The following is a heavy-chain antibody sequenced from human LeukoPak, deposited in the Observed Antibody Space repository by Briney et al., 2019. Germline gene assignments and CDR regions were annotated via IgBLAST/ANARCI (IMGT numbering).Heavy chain of an antibody. Sequence: GGSLRLSCATSGFTFNIYGMHWVRQAPGKGLEWVAFIRYDGSNKYYADSVKGRFTISRDNSKNTLYLQMNSLRAEDTAVYYCAKDSSSSIPYYYYYMDVWGKGTTVTVSS. D-gene: IGHD6-6*01. V-gene: IGHV3-30*02. CDR1: GFTFNIYG. CDR2: IRYDGSNK. CDR3: AKDSSSSIPYYYYYMDV. J-gene: IGHJ6*03.